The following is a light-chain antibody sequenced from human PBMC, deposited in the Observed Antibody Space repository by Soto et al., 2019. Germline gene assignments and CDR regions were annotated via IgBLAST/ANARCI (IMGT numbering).Light chain of an antibody. CDR2: EAS. CDR3: QNYNGAPYA. V-gene: IGKV1-27*01. Sequence: DIQMTQSPLSLSASVGDRVTITCRASQAISNFVAWYQQKPGKVPSLLISEASTLQSGVPSRFSGRGSGTTFTLAINSLQPEDVATYFCQNYNGAPYAFGQGTKPEIK. J-gene: IGKJ2*01. CDR1: QAISNF.